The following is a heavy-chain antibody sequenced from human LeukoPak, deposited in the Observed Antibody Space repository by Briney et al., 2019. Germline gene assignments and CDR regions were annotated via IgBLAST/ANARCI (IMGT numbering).Heavy chain of an antibody. D-gene: IGHD2-2*01. V-gene: IGHV1-69*04. J-gene: IGHJ4*02. CDR1: GGTFSSYA. Sequence: SVKVSFKASGGTFSSYAISWVRQAPGQGLEWMGRIIPIRGIANYAQKFQGRVTITADKSTSTAYMELSSLRSEDTAVYHCATGEYCSTTSCYAGDYWGQGTLVTVPS. CDR2: IIPIRGIA. CDR3: ATGEYCSTTSCYAGDY.